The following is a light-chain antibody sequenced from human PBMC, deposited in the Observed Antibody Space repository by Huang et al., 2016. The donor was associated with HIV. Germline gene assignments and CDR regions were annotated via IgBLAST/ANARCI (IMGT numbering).Light chain of an antibody. CDR2: AAS. V-gene: IGKV1-8*01. J-gene: IGKJ1*01. Sequence: AIRMTQSPSSLSASTGDRVNITCRASQDINNLLAWYQQKPGKAPNLLIYAASILEAGVPSRFGGSGSVTGFNLSISCLHSEDFAAYYCQQYYSYLTFGQGTQVEIK. CDR3: QQYYSYLT. CDR1: QDINNL.